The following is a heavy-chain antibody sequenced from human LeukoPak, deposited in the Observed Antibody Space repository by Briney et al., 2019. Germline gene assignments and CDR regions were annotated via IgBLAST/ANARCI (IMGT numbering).Heavy chain of an antibody. CDR2: INAGNGNT. Sequence: RASVKVSCKTSGYIFTSNAVHWVRQAPGQRLEWMGWINAGNGNTKYSQKFQGRVTITRDTSASTAYMELSSLRSEDTAVYYCAREETDSSGWWWYFDYWGQGTLVTVSS. V-gene: IGHV1-3*01. J-gene: IGHJ4*02. CDR1: GYIFTSNA. CDR3: AREETDSSGWWWYFDY. D-gene: IGHD6-19*01.